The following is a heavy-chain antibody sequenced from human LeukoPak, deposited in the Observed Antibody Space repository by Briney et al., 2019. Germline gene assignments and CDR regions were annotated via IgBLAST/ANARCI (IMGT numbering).Heavy chain of an antibody. CDR2: INPNSGGT. V-gene: IGHV1-2*02. CDR3: ARDPFGAAGHFDY. D-gene: IGHD6-13*01. CDR1: GYTFTGYY. J-gene: IGHJ4*02. Sequence: ASVKVSCKASGYTFTGYYMHWVRQAPGQGLEWMGWINPNSGGTNYAQKFQGRVTTTRDTSIRTAYMELSRLRSDDTAVYYCARDPFGAAGHFDYWGQGTLVTVSS.